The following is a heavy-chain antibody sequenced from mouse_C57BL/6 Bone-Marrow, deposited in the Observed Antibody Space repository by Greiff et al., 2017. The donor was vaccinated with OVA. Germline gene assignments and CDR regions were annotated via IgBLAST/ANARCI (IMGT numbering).Heavy chain of an antibody. D-gene: IGHD1-1*01. J-gene: IGHJ4*01. CDR1: GYTFTSYG. CDR2: IYPRSGNT. Sequence: QVQLKQSGAELARPGASVKLSCKASGYTFTSYGISWVKQRTGQGLEWIGEIYPRSGNTYYNEKFKGKATLTADKSSSTAYMELRSLTSEDSAVYFCAPTVSDAMDYWGQGTSVTVSS. V-gene: IGHV1-81*01. CDR3: APTVSDAMDY.